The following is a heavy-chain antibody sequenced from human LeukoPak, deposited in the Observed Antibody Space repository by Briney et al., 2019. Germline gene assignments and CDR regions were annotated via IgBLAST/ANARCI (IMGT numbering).Heavy chain of an antibody. D-gene: IGHD6-13*01. CDR1: GYSFTSYG. J-gene: IGHJ4*02. CDR3: ASQRREYSSSWPYYFDY. Sequence: ASVKVSCKASGYSFTSYGFNWVRQDPGQGLEWMGWMSAYNGKTNYAHSLQGRVTVTADTSTSTAYMELRSLRSEDTAVYYCASQRREYSSSWPYYFDYWGQGTLVTVSS. CDR2: MSAYNGKT. V-gene: IGHV1-18*01.